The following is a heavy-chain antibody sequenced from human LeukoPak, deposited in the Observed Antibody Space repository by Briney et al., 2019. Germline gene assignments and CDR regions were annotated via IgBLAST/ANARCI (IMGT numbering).Heavy chain of an antibody. CDR3: ATGSRLFDY. D-gene: IGHD3-10*01. V-gene: IGHV4-39*07. Sequence: PSETLSLTCTVSGGSISSSSYYWGWIRQPPGKGLEWIGSIYYSGSTNYYPSLKSRVTISVDTSKNQFSLKLSSVTAADTAVYYCATGSRLFDYWGQGTLVTVSS. CDR2: IYYSGST. CDR1: GGSISSSSYY. J-gene: IGHJ4*02.